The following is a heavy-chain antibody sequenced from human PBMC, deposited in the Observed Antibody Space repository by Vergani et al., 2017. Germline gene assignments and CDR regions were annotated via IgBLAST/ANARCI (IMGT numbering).Heavy chain of an antibody. CDR2: IYTSGST. CDR1: GGSISSGGYY. Sequence: QVQLQESGPGLVKPSQTLSLTCTVSGGSISSGGYYWSWIRQHPGKGLEWIGRIYTSGSTNYNPSLKSRVTIAVDTSKNQFSLKLSSVTAADTAVYYCAIMVVAANFQDYYYGMDVWGQGTTVTVSS. D-gene: IGHD2-15*01. J-gene: IGHJ6*02. CDR3: AIMVVAANFQDYYYGMDV. V-gene: IGHV4-61*02.